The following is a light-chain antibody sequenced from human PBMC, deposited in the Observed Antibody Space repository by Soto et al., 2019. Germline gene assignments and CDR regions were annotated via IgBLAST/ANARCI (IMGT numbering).Light chain of an antibody. J-gene: IGLJ1*01. CDR3: QVWDSSSDHLYV. CDR2: YDS. V-gene: IGLV3-21*04. CDR1: NIGSKS. Sequence: SYELTQPPSVSVAPGKTPRITCGGNNIGSKSVHWYQQKPGQAPVLVIYYDSDRPSGIPERFSGSNSGNTATLTISRVEAGDEADYYCQVWDSSSDHLYVFGTGTKLTVL.